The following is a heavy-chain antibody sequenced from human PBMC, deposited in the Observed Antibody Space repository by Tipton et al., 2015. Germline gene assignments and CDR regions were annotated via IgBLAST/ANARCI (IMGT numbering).Heavy chain of an antibody. CDR1: GYRFTDYW. Sequence: QLVQSGAEVKKPGESLKISCKGSGYRFTDYWIAWVRQMPGKGLEWMGIIYPGDSDTRYSPSFEGQVTISADKAISTAYLQWTSLRASDTAMYYCARQRDDYFDLWGQGALVTVSA. V-gene: IGHV5-51*01. CDR3: ARQRDDYFDL. D-gene: IGHD2-21*02. CDR2: IYPGDSDT. J-gene: IGHJ4*02.